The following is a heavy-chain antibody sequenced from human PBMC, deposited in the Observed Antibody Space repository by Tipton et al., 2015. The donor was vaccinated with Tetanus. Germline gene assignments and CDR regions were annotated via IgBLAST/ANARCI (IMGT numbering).Heavy chain of an antibody. CDR3: ARHQSGYFTPFDS. D-gene: IGHD3-3*01. J-gene: IGHJ4*02. CDR1: GGSIRGGTFY. CDR2: IYESGGT. V-gene: IGHV4-39*01. Sequence: TLSLTCTVSGGSIRGGTFYWGWIRQPPGKGLEWIGSIYESGGTYYISSLKSRVTISVDTSKNQFSLNLNSMAAADTGVYYCARHQSGYFTPFDSWGQGTLVTVSS.